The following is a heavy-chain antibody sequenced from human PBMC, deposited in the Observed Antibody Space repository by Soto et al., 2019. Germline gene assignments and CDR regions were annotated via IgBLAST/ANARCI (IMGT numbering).Heavy chain of an antibody. CDR1: GFSLSNARMG. Sequence: ESGPTLVNPTETLTLTCTVSGFSLSNARMGVSWIRQPPGKALEWLAHIFSNDEKSYSTSLKSRLTISKDTSKSQVVLTMTNMDPVDTATYYCARIRVSSSWYEPFDYWGQGTLVTVSS. CDR3: ARIRVSSSWYEPFDY. CDR2: IFSNDEK. J-gene: IGHJ4*02. V-gene: IGHV2-26*01. D-gene: IGHD6-13*01.